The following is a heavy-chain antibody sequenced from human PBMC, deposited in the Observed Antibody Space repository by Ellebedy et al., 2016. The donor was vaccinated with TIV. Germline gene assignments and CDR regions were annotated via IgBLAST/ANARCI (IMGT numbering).Heavy chain of an antibody. D-gene: IGHD4-17*01. CDR2: IYYSGST. CDR1: GGSISSYY. V-gene: IGHV4-59*01. CDR3: ARVKGGDYVVPIGRYYYYYGMDV. J-gene: IGHJ6*02. Sequence: SETLSLXXTVSGGSISSYYWSWIRQPPGKGLEWIGYIYYSGSTNYNPSLKSRVTISVDTSKNQFSLKLSSVTAADTAVYYCARVKGGDYVVPIGRYYYYYGMDVWGQGTTVTVSS.